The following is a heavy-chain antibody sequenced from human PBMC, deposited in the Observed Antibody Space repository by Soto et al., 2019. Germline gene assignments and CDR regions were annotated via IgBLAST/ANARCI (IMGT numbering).Heavy chain of an antibody. V-gene: IGHV3-23*01. CDR2: ISGSGGST. J-gene: IGHJ4*02. D-gene: IGHD5-12*01. CDR3: AKAHSGYVWGRYYFDY. Sequence: EVQLLESGGGLVQPGGSLRLSCAASGFTFSSYAMSWVRQAPGKGLEWVSGISGSGGSTYYADSVKGRFTISRDNSKNTLYLQMNSLRAKDTAVYYCAKAHSGYVWGRYYFDYWGQGTLVPVSS. CDR1: GFTFSSYA.